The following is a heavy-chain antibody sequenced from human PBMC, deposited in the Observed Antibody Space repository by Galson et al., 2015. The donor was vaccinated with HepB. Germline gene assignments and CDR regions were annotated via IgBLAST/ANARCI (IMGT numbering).Heavy chain of an antibody. Sequence: SLRLSCAASRFTFSSYGMHWVRQVPGKGLEWVAVIWYDGSNKYYADSVKGRFTISRDNSKNTLYLQMNSLRAEDTAVYYCARDLGYCSSTSCYYGMDVWGQGTTVTVSS. V-gene: IGHV3-33*08. CDR2: IWYDGSNK. CDR3: ARDLGYCSSTSCYYGMDV. J-gene: IGHJ6*02. D-gene: IGHD2-2*01. CDR1: RFTFSSYG.